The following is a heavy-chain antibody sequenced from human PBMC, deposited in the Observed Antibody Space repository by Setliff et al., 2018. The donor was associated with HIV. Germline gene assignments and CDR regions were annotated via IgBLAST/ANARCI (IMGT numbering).Heavy chain of an antibody. V-gene: IGHV3-7*03. CDR1: GFSFSTYW. CDR3: ARDQEQQLVSNFDY. CDR2: IKQHGSEK. Sequence: GGSLRLSCVASGFSFSTYWMSWVRQAPGKGLEWVANIKQHGSEKYYVDSVKGRFTISRDNAKNSLYLQMNSLRAEDTAVYYCARDQEQQLVSNFDYWGQGTLVTVSS. D-gene: IGHD6-13*01. J-gene: IGHJ4*02.